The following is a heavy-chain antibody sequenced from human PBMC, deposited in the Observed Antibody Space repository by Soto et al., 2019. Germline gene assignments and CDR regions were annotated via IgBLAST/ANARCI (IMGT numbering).Heavy chain of an antibody. CDR2: VVVGFGKT. CDR3: ARRLHESTGYVYYYFDS. J-gene: IGHJ4*02. D-gene: IGHD3-22*01. Sequence: SVKVSCKASGVTFTSSAVQWVRQARGQRLEWMGGVVVGFGKTNYAQKFQERITISRDMSTSTAYMELRSLRSEDTAVYYCARRLHESTGYVYYYFDSWGPGSLVTVYS. V-gene: IGHV1-58*01. CDR1: GVTFTSSA.